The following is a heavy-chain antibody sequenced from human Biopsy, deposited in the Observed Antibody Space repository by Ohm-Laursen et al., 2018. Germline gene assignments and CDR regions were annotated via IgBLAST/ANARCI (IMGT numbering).Heavy chain of an antibody. V-gene: IGHV4-38-2*01. CDR2: IFHTGTT. D-gene: IGHD2-15*01. J-gene: IGHJ4*02. Sequence: SETLSLTCAASGYSISTGYYWGWIRQPPGKGLEWIGSIFHTGTTYYNPSLKSRVIISVDTSKNQFSLNLSSVTAADTAVYYCARRGSGGRSFDHWGQGTLVTVSS. CDR3: ARRGSGGRSFDH. CDR1: GYSISTGYY.